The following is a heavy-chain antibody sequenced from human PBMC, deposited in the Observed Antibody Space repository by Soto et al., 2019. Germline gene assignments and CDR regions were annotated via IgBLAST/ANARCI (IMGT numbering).Heavy chain of an antibody. J-gene: IGHJ6*03. CDR3: VMSSSWYLTYYYYYMDV. CDR1: GGSFSGYY. Sequence: ETLSLTCAVYGGSFSGYYWSWIRQPPGKGLEWIGEINHSGSTNYNPSLKSRVTISVDTSKNQFSLKLSSVTAADTAVYYCVMSSSWYLTYYYYYMDVWGKGTTVTVSS. D-gene: IGHD6-13*01. CDR2: INHSGST. V-gene: IGHV4-34*01.